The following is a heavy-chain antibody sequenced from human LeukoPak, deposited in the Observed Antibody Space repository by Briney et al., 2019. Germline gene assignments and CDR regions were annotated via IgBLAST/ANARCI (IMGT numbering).Heavy chain of an antibody. CDR2: IRSKAYGGTT. Sequence: PGRSLRLSCTASGFTFGDYAMSWVRQAPGKGLEWVGFIRSKAYGGTTEYAASVKGGFTISRDDSKSIAYLQMNSLKTEDTAVYYCTRDPGYCSSTSCLNWFGPWGQGTLVTVSS. V-gene: IGHV3-49*04. J-gene: IGHJ5*02. CDR1: GFTFGDYA. CDR3: TRDPGYCSSTSCLNWFGP. D-gene: IGHD2-2*03.